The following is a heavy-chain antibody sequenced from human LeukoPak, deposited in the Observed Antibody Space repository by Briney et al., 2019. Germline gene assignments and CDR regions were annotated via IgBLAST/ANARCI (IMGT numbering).Heavy chain of an antibody. CDR2: IYHSGST. J-gene: IGHJ4*02. D-gene: IGHD3-22*01. CDR1: GGSISSGGYS. V-gene: IGHV4-30-2*01. Sequence: SETLSLTCAVSGGSISSGGYSWSWIRQPPGKGLEWIGYIYHSGSTYYNPSLKSRVTISVDRSKNQFSLKLSSVTAADTAVYYCARSGGYYLYYFDYWGQGTLVTVSS. CDR3: ARSGGYYLYYFDY.